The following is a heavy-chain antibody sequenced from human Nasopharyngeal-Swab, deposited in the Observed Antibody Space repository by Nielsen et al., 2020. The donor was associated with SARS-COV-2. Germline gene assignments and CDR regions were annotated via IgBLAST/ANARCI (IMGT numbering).Heavy chain of an antibody. V-gene: IGHV1-69*13. CDR1: GGTFSSYA. J-gene: IGHJ2*01. D-gene: IGHD3-16*01. CDR3: ARGVWGGSANWYFDL. CDR2: IIPIFGTA. Sequence: SVKVSCKASGGTFSSYAISWVRKAPGQGLEWIGGIIPIFGTANYAQKFQGRVTITADESTSTAYMELSSLRSEDTAVYYCARGVWGGSANWYFDLWGRGTLVTVSS.